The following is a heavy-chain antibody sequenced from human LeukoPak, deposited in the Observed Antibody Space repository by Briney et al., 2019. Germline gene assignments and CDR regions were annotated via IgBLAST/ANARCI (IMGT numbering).Heavy chain of an antibody. V-gene: IGHV5-51*01. CDR1: GYSFTSYW. J-gene: IGHJ3*02. Sequence: GESLQISCKGSGYSFTSYWIGWVRQMPGKGLEWMGIIYPGDSDTRYSPSSQGQVTISADKSISTAYLQWSSLKASDTAMYYCARRGVRGHDAFDIWGQGTMVTVSS. D-gene: IGHD3-10*01. CDR3: ARRGVRGHDAFDI. CDR2: IYPGDSDT.